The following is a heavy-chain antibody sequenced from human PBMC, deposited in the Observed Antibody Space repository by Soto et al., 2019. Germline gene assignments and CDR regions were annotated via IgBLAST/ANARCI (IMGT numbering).Heavy chain of an antibody. CDR3: ARVFKWWSDAFDI. J-gene: IGHJ3*02. CDR2: IYYSGSP. CDR1: GGSVSSGSYY. D-gene: IGHD2-15*01. Sequence: PSETLSLTCTVSGGSVSSGSYYWSWIRQPPGKGLEWIGYIYYSGSPNYNPSLKSRVTISVDTSKNQFSLKLSSVTAADTAVYYCARVFKWWSDAFDIWGQGTMVTVSS. V-gene: IGHV4-61*01.